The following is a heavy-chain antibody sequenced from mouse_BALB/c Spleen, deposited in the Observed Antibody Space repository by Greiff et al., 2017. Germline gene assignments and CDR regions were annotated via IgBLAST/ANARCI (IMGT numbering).Heavy chain of an antibody. CDR2: INPSSGYT. CDR1: GYTFTSYT. Sequence: QQSAAELARPGASVKMSCKASGYTFTSYTMHWVKQRPGQGLEWIGYINPSSGYTEYNQKFKDKTTLTADKSSSTAYMQLSSLTSEDSAVYYCARSGLFMDYWGQGTSVTVSS. CDR3: ARSGLFMDY. V-gene: IGHV1-4*02. D-gene: IGHD3-1*01. J-gene: IGHJ4*01.